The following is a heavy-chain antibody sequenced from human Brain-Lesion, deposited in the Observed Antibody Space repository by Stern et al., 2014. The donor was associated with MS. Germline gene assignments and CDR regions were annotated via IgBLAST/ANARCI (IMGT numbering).Heavy chain of an antibody. V-gene: IGHV3-30*01. J-gene: IGHJ4*02. CDR3: ARGGAVTSSEYYFDY. Sequence: QVQLVESGGGVVQPGRSLGLSCAASGFTFSYHAMHWVRQAPGKGLEWVAVISYDGSDNYYAGSVKGRFTLSRDNSKNTLYLQMNSLRAEDTAVYYCARGGAVTSSEYYFDYWGQGTLVTVSS. D-gene: IGHD4-17*01. CDR2: ISYDGSDN. CDR1: GFTFSYHA.